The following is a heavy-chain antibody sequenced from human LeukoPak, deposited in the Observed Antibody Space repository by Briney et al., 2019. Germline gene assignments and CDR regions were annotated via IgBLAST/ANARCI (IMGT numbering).Heavy chain of an antibody. D-gene: IGHD3-10*01. J-gene: IGHJ4*02. Sequence: SETLSLTCTVSGGSISSSSYYWGWIRQPPGKGLEGIGEINHSGSTNYNPSLKSRVTISVDTSKNQFSLKLSSVTAADTAVYYCARAAWGSGSYYGYWGQGTLVTVSS. CDR1: GGSISSSSYY. CDR3: ARAAWGSGSYYGY. CDR2: INHSGST. V-gene: IGHV4-39*07.